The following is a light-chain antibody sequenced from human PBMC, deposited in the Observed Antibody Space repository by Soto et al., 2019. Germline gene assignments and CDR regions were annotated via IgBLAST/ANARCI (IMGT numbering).Light chain of an antibody. CDR3: SSYRTSGPFV. J-gene: IGLJ1*01. Sequence: QSALTQPASVSGSPGQSTAISCTGTSSDVGGYNYVSWYQQLPGKAPKLLISEVSNRPSGVSHRFSGSKSGNTASLTISGLQAEDEADYYCSSYRTSGPFVFGTGTKVTVL. CDR1: SSDVGGYNY. CDR2: EVS. V-gene: IGLV2-14*01.